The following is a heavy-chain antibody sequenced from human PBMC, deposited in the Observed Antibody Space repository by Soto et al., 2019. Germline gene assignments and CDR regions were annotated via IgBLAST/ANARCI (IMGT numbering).Heavy chain of an antibody. CDR1: GFTLRDYA. D-gene: IGHD1-20*01. CDR3: AKAKNDYNWDNRPPFDY. J-gene: IGHJ4*02. CDR2: ISANDVGT. Sequence: GGSLRLSCEASGFTLRDYAMTWVRQAPGKGLEWVSLISANDVGTYYAESVKTRFTISTDQSRNTVYLQMDSLRADDTAIYYCAKAKNDYNWDNRPPFDYWGQGTLVTVSS. V-gene: IGHV3-23*01.